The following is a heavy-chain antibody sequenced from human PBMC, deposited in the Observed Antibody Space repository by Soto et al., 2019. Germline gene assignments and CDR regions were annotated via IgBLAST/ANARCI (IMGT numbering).Heavy chain of an antibody. Sequence: SETLSLTCTVSGGSVSSADSYWSWIRQAPGKGLEWVGHIYFSDNANYNPSLKGRVTISVDTSNNQFSLLVRSVTAADTAVYFCAKYRRTDAEGYTFDYWGQGALVTVSS. D-gene: IGHD2-15*01. CDR3: AKYRRTDAEGYTFDY. CDR1: GGSVSSADSY. CDR2: IYFSDNA. V-gene: IGHV4-61*08. J-gene: IGHJ4*02.